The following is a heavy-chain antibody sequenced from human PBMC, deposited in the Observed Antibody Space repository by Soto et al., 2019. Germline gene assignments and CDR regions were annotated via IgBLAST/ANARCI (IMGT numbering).Heavy chain of an antibody. CDR2: IKSKTDGGTT. Sequence: GGSLRLSCAASGFTFSNAWMSWVRQAPGKGLEWVGRIKSKTDGGTTDYAAPVKGRFTISRDDSKNTLYLQMNSLKTEDTAVYYSTSPGYDFSSGSNHPYHSNAMDVSGQGTTGSVFS. D-gene: IGHD3-3*01. CDR1: GFTFSNAW. J-gene: IGHJ6*02. CDR3: TSPGYDFSSGSNHPYHSNAMDV. V-gene: IGHV3-15*01.